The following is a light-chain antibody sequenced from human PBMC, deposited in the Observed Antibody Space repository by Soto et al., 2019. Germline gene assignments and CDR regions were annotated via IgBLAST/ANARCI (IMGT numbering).Light chain of an antibody. Sequence: QSVLTQPASVSGSPGLSIAISCTGTSSDVGGYNYVSWYQQHPGKAPKLIIYDVSNRPSGVSNRFSGSKSGNTASLTISGLQAEDEADYYCSFFTSSSPGVFGTGTKVPVL. CDR1: SSDVGGYNY. CDR2: DVS. CDR3: SFFTSSSPGV. J-gene: IGLJ1*01. V-gene: IGLV2-14*03.